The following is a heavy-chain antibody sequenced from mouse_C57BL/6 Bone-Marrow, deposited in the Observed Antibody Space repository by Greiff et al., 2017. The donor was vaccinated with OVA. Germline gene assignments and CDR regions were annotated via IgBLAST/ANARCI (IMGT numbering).Heavy chain of an antibody. CDR2: IFPGSGST. V-gene: IGHV1-75*01. Sequence: QVQLKESGPELVKPGASVKISCKASGYTFTDYYINWVKQRPGQGLEWIGWIFPGSGSTYYNEKFKGKATLTVDKSSSTAYMLLSSLTSEDSAVYFCARVRDYYGSSFHWYFDVWGTGTTVTVSS. D-gene: IGHD1-1*01. J-gene: IGHJ1*03. CDR3: ARVRDYYGSSFHWYFDV. CDR1: GYTFTDYY.